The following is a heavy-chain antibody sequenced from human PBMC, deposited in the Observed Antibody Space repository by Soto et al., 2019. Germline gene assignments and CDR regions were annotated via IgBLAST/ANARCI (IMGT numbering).Heavy chain of an antibody. CDR3: ARFVQDIVVVPAAQGPYYYYYYYMDV. D-gene: IGHD2-2*01. CDR2: IYYSGST. V-gene: IGHV4-59*01. CDR1: GGSISRYY. Sequence: SETLSLTCTGSGGSISRYYWRWLRRPPWHGPEWIGYIYYSGSTNYNPSLKSRVTISVDTSKNQFSLKLSSVTAADTAVYYCARFVQDIVVVPAAQGPYYYYYYYMDVWGKGTTVT. J-gene: IGHJ6*03.